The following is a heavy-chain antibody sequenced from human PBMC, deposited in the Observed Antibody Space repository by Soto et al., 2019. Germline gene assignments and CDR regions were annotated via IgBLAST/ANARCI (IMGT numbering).Heavy chain of an antibody. Sequence: ASVKVSCKASGYTFTGYYMHWVRQAPGQGLEWMGWINPNSGGTNYAQKLQGRVTMTTDTSTSTAYMELRSLRSDDTAVYYCARVVVVPAANPPFYYYYGMDVWGQGTTVTVSS. CDR1: GYTFTGYY. D-gene: IGHD2-2*01. CDR3: ARVVVVPAANPPFYYYYGMDV. V-gene: IGHV1-2*02. J-gene: IGHJ6*02. CDR2: INPNSGGT.